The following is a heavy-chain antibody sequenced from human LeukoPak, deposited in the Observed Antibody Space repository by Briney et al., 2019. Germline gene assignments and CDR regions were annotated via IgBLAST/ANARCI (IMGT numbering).Heavy chain of an antibody. Sequence: GGSLRLSCTASGLTFSRYWMTWVRQAPGKGLEWVSGISGSGGSTYYADSVKSRFTISRDNSKNTLYLQMNSLRAEDTAVYYCAKEINRVTMIATGYWGQGTLVTVSS. CDR1: GLTFSRYW. D-gene: IGHD3-22*01. J-gene: IGHJ4*02. V-gene: IGHV3-23*01. CDR3: AKEINRVTMIATGY. CDR2: ISGSGGST.